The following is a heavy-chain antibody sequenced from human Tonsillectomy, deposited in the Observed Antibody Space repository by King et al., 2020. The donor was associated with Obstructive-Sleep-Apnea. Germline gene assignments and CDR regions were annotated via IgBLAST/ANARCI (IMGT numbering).Heavy chain of an antibody. J-gene: IGHJ4*02. V-gene: IGHV3-23*01. D-gene: IGHD3-10*01. Sequence: VQLLESGGGLVQPGGSLRLSCAASGFTFSSYAMSWVRQAPGKGREWVSAISCSGGSPSYADSVKGRFTISRDNSKNTLYLQMNSLRAEDTAVYYCAPTTPNYYPTSFWGQGTLVTVSS. CDR2: ISCSGGSP. CDR3: APTTPNYYPTSF. CDR1: GFTFSSYA.